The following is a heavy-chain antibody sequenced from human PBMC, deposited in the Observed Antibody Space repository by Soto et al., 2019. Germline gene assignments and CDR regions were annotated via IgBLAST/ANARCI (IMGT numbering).Heavy chain of an antibody. V-gene: IGHV3-30-3*01. CDR1: GFTFNTYG. D-gene: IGHD5-18*01. CDR3: ARDGFNYGFGREGFDF. CDR2: ISYDGGEK. J-gene: IGHJ3*01. Sequence: QVQLVESGGGVVQPGRSLRLSCAASGFTFNTYGMHWVRQAPGKGLEWVAVISYDGGEKYHADSVKGRFTISRDNPKNTLYLQMNSLRPADTAVYFCARDGFNYGFGREGFDFWGQGTMVTVSS.